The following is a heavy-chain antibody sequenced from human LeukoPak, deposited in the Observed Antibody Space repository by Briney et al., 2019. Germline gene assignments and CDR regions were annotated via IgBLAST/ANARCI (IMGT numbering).Heavy chain of an antibody. Sequence: GGSLRLSCAASGFTVSSNYMSWVRQAPGKGLEWVSVIYSGGSTYYADSVKGRFTISRDNSKNTLYLQMNSLRAEDTAVYYCAKFVYGSGSYGDYFDYWGQGTLVTVSS. CDR3: AKFVYGSGSYGDYFDY. V-gene: IGHV3-66*01. D-gene: IGHD3-10*01. J-gene: IGHJ4*02. CDR2: IYSGGST. CDR1: GFTVSSNY.